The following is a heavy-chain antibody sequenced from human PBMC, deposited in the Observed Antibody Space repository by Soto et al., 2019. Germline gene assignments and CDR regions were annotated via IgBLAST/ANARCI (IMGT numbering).Heavy chain of an antibody. D-gene: IGHD2-8*02. Sequence: HEHLVQSGAEVKRPGASLKVSCKASGYSFTGYYIHWVRQAPGQGLEWMGWINPDSGATNYAQNFQGRVTLTSDTFISTVSMDLTSLTSDDTAVYYCARGDYGTGVYPFPYFDYWGQGTLVIVSS. CDR2: INPDSGAT. CDR1: GYSFTGYY. V-gene: IGHV1-2*02. CDR3: ARGDYGTGVYPFPYFDY. J-gene: IGHJ4*02.